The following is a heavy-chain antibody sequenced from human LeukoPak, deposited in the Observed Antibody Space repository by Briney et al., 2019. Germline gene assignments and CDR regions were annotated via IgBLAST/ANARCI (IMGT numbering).Heavy chain of an antibody. V-gene: IGHV3-7*03. J-gene: IGHJ4*02. D-gene: IGHD6-13*01. Sequence: PGGSLRLSCAASGFTFSIYWMSWLRQTPGKGLEWVAYIKTDGSEKNYVDSVRGRFSISRDDSKNSLYLQLNSLKTEDTAVYYCVRVVTTSSGWYHFDNWGQGTLVTVSS. CDR3: VRVVTTSSGWYHFDN. CDR1: GFTFSIYW. CDR2: IKTDGSEK.